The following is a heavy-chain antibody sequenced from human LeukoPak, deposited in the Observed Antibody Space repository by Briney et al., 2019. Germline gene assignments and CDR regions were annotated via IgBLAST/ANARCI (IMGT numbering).Heavy chain of an antibody. Sequence: SETLSLTCSVSGDSITSGAYYWAWLRQPPGKGLEWIGSVYYSGSIKYNPSLKGRVSISRDMSKNQFSLNLNSVNATDTAVYYCARRDYAAWFDPWGRGTLVTVSS. CDR2: VYYSGSI. V-gene: IGHV4-39*07. CDR1: GDSITSGAYY. D-gene: IGHD4/OR15-4a*01. J-gene: IGHJ5*02. CDR3: ARRDYAAWFDP.